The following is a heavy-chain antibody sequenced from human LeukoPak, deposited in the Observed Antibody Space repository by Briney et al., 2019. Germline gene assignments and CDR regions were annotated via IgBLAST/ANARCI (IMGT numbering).Heavy chain of an antibody. Sequence: GGSLRLSCAASGFTFSRYAMSWVRQAPGKGLEWVSAISGSGGSTYYADSVKGRFTISRDNSKNTLYLQMNSLRAEDTAVYYCAKESISAAGTDRPFDYWGQGTLVTVSS. D-gene: IGHD6-19*01. CDR3: AKESISAAGTDRPFDY. V-gene: IGHV3-23*01. J-gene: IGHJ4*02. CDR2: ISGSGGST. CDR1: GFTFSRYA.